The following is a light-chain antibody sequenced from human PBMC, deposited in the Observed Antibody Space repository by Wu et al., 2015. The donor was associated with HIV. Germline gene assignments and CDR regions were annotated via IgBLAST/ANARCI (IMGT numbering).Light chain of an antibody. J-gene: IGKJ1*01. CDR2: GAS. V-gene: IGKV3-15*01. CDR1: QSVSSN. Sequence: EIVMTQSPATLSVSPGERATLSCRASQSVSSNLAWYQQKPGQAPRLLIYGASTRATGIPARFSGSGSGTDFTLTISRLEPEDFAVYYCQQYDNSPWTFGQGTKVEVK. CDR3: QQYDNSPWT.